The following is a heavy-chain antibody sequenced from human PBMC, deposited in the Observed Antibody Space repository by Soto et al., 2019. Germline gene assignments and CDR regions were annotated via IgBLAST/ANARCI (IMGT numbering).Heavy chain of an antibody. D-gene: IGHD6-13*01. CDR3: AKAEKIAAAGNYLDYGMDV. CDR2: ISGSGGST. J-gene: IGHJ6*02. V-gene: IGHV3-23*01. CDR1: GLSVRSYA. Sequence: PWWCLGLSCAACGLSVRSYAMSWVRQAQGKGLEWVSAISGSGGSTYYADSVKGRFTISRDNSKNTLYLQMNSLRAEDTAVYYCAKAEKIAAAGNYLDYGMDVWGQGTTVTVSS.